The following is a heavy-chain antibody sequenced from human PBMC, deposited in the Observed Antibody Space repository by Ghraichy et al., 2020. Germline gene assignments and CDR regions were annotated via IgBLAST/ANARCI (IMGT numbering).Heavy chain of an antibody. CDR1: GFTFSGYS. CDR2: ISASSRCT. D-gene: IGHD4-23*01. V-gene: IGHV3-48*02. CDR3: ARGSKVVRFYYYDGMDV. Sequence: GETLNISCAASGFTFSGYSMNWVRQAPGKGLEWLSYISASSRCTFYADSVKGRFTISRDNAKNSLYLQVKSLRDEDTAVYYCARGSKVVRFYYYDGMDVWGQGTTVTVSS. J-gene: IGHJ6*02.